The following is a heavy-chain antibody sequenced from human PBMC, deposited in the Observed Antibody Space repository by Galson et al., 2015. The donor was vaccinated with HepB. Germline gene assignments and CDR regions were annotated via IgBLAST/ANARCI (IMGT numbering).Heavy chain of an antibody. V-gene: IGHV3-15*01. CDR2: IKSKTDGGTT. J-gene: IGHJ6*03. Sequence: SLRLSCAASGFTFSNAWMSWVRQAPGKGLEWVGRIKSKTDGGTTDYAAPVKGRFTISRDDSKNTLYLQMNSLKTEDTAVYYCTTDRRFLESGYYYMDVWGKGTTVTVSS. D-gene: IGHD3-3*01. CDR1: GFTFSNAW. CDR3: TTDRRFLESGYYYMDV.